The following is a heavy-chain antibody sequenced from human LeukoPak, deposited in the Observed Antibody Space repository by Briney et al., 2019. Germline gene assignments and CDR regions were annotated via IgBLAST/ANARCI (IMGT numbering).Heavy chain of an antibody. J-gene: IGHJ3*02. CDR1: GFTFSNAW. CDR3: TTRAASGDYFSAFDI. V-gene: IGHV3-15*07. CDR2: VKSKTDGGAT. Sequence: PGGSLRLSCAASGFTFSNAWMNWVRQAPGKGLEWVGRVKSKTDGGATDYAAPVKGRFTISRDDSKNTLYLQMNSLKTEDTAVYYCTTRAASGDYFSAFDIWGQGTMVTVSS. D-gene: IGHD4-17*01.